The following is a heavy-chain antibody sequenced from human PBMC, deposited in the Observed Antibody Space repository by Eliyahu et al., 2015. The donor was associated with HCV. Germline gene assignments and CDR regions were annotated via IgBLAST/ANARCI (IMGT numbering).Heavy chain of an antibody. J-gene: IGHJ6*02. V-gene: IGHV1-18*01. Sequence: QVQLVQSGAEVKKPGASVKVSCKASGYTFTNYGIXWVRQAPGQGLEWMGWISINHGNTDYAENLQGRVTITTDTSTSTVYMEVRSLRSDDTAVYYCARRTPFGDLYKGLDVWGQGTTVTVSS. CDR2: ISINHGNT. CDR3: ARRTPFGDLYKGLDV. CDR1: GYTFTNYG. D-gene: IGHD3-10*01.